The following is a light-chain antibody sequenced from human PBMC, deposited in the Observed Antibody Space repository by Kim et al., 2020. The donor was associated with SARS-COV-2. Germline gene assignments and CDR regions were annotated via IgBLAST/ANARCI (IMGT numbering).Light chain of an antibody. CDR3: QPGYCYFSEYT. CDR2: AAS. Sequence: IQMTQSPSSLSASVGDRVTITCRASQSISNYLNWYQQRPGKAPKVLIYAASILQSGVPSRFSGSGSGTDFTLTISSLQPGDFATYHCQPGYCYFSEYTCRQETKLDI. J-gene: IGKJ2*01. CDR1: QSISNY. V-gene: IGKV1-39*01.